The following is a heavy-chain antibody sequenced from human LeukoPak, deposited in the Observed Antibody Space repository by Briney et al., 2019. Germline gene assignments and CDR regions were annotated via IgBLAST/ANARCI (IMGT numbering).Heavy chain of an antibody. J-gene: IGHJ6*03. CDR1: GYTFTGYY. V-gene: IGHV1-2*02. D-gene: IGHD3-22*01. CDR2: INPNSGGT. CDR3: ARVAYDSSGYRMDV. Sequence: GASVKVSCKASGYTFTGYYMHWVRQAPGQGLEWMGWINPNSGGTNYAQKFQGRVTMTRDTSISTAYMELSRLRSDDTAVYYCARVAYDSSGYRMDVWGKGTTVTVSS.